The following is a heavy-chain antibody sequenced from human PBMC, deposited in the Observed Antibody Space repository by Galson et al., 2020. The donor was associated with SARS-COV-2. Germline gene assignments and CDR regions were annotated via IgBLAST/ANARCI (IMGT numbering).Heavy chain of an antibody. D-gene: IGHD4-17*01. J-gene: IGHJ6*02. CDR1: GFTFSSYS. V-gene: IGHV3-21*01. CDR2: ISSSSSYI. Sequence: TGGSLRLSCAASGFTFSSYSMNWVRQAPGKGLEWVSSISSSSSYIYYADSVKGRFTISRDNAKNSLYLQMNSLRAEDTAVYYCGRDPTYGDPEFYYYYGMDVWGQGTTVTVSS. CDR3: GRDPTYGDPEFYYYYGMDV.